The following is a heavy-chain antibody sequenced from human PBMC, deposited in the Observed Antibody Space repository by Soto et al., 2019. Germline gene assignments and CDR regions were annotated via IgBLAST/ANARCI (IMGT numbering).Heavy chain of an antibody. J-gene: IGHJ6*02. Sequence: GGSLRLSCAASGFTFSNYVIHWVHQAPGKGLEWVAGLSYDGRNEYYADSVKGRFTISRDNSKNTLYLQMNSLRAEDTAVYYCARIMLLQWLRAYYGMDVWGQGTTVTVSS. CDR1: GFTFSNYV. CDR2: LSYDGRNE. CDR3: ARIMLLQWLRAYYGMDV. V-gene: IGHV3-30*14. D-gene: IGHD6-19*01.